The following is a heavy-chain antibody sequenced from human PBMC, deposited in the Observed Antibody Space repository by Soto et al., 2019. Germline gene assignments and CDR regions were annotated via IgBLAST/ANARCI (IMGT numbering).Heavy chain of an antibody. CDR3: ARAVGAARPRDYYYGMDV. CDR1: GFTASSNY. CDR2: IYSGGST. Sequence: GGSLRLSCAASGFTASSNYMSWVRQAPGKGLEWVSVIYSGGSTYYADSVKGRFTISRDNSKNTLYLQMNSLRAEDTAVYYCARAVGAARPRDYYYGMDVWGQGTTVTVSS. V-gene: IGHV3-53*01. J-gene: IGHJ6*02. D-gene: IGHD6-6*01.